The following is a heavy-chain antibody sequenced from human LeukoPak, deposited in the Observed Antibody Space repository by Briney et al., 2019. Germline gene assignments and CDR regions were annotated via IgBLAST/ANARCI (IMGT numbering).Heavy chain of an antibody. Sequence: GGSLRLSCAASGFPFNTQDMRWVRQAPGKGLEWVSSIHADGVGTFYADSVRGRFTISRDNSKNTLDLQMNSLRVEDTAVYYCGKGRVSEWGQGTLVTVSS. D-gene: IGHD6-19*01. CDR1: GFPFNTQD. CDR3: GKGRVSE. V-gene: IGHV3-23*01. J-gene: IGHJ4*02. CDR2: IHADGVGT.